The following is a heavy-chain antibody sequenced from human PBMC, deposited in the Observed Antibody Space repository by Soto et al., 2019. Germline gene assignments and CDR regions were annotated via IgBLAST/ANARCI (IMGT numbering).Heavy chain of an antibody. CDR2: IYYSGST. D-gene: IGHD2-2*01. V-gene: IGHV4-31*03. Sequence: KPSETLSLTCTVSGGSISSGGYYWSWIRQHPGKGLEWIGYIYYSGSTYYNPSLKSRVTISVDTSKNQFSLKLSSVTAADTAVYYCARSGSTSYYYYGMDVWGQGTTVTVSS. CDR3: ARSGSTSYYYYGMDV. CDR1: GGSISSGGYY. J-gene: IGHJ6*02.